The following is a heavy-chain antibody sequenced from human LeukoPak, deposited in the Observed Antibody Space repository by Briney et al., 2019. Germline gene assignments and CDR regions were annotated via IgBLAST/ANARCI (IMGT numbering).Heavy chain of an antibody. J-gene: IGHJ4*02. CDR2: FHDSEGT. CDR1: GGSISSFY. Sequence: SETLSLTCTVSGGSISSFYLTWIRRPPGKGLEWIGHFHDSEGTKYNPSLKSRAAISIDTSKSQFSLMVNSVTAADTAVYYYARGDPSGRPGIGFDFWGQGTLVTVSS. V-gene: IGHV4-59*01. CDR3: ARGDPSGRPGIGFDF. D-gene: IGHD1-26*01.